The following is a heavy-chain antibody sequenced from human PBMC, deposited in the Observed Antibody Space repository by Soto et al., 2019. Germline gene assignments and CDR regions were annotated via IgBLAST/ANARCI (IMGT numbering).Heavy chain of an antibody. Sequence: ASVKVSCKASGYTFSSYAMHWVRQAPGQRLEWMGWINAGYGNTKSSQKFQDRVTISRDTSASTAYMELTSMRSEDTAVYYCARDTGDGTFDFWGQGTLVTVSS. J-gene: IGHJ4*02. CDR1: GYTFSSYA. CDR3: ARDTGDGTFDF. V-gene: IGHV1-3*01. CDR2: INAGYGNT. D-gene: IGHD7-27*01.